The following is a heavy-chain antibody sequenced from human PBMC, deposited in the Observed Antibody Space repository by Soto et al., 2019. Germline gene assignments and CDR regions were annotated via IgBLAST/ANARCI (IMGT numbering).Heavy chain of an antibody. CDR2: IIPLFGTP. V-gene: IGHV1-69*01. J-gene: IGHJ5*01. D-gene: IGHD2-21*02. Sequence: QVQLVQSGAEVRKPGSSLRDSCKSSGATFSTTGISWVRQAPGQGLEWMGGIIPLFGTPTYARKFQGRVSIAADECTSTVYMELHSLRPDDAAVFYCARASPVICGGDPCYRLDSSFDSWGQGSLVIVSS. CDR3: ARASPVICGGDPCYRLDSSFDS. CDR1: GATFSTTG.